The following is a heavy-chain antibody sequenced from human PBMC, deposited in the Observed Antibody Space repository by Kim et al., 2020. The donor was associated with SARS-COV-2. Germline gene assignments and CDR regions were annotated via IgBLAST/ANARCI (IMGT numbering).Heavy chain of an antibody. V-gene: IGHV4-59*01. J-gene: IGHJ4*02. CDR2: IYYTGST. CDR1: GGSISSYY. D-gene: IGHD5-18*01. Sequence: SETLSLTCTVSGGSISSYYWSWIRQPPGKGLEWIGYIYYTGSTNYNPSLKSRVTISVDTSKNQFSLKLSSVTAADTAVYFCARVGGYSYGYYLDYWGQGT. CDR3: ARVGGYSYGYYLDY.